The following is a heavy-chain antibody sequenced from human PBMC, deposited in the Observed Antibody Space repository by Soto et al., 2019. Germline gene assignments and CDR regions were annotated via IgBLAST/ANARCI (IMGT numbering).Heavy chain of an antibody. Sequence: PGGSLRRSCAASGFSFSSYAMHWVRQAPGKGLEWVAGIWYDGSNKYYADSVKGRFTISRDNSKNTLYLQMNSLRAEDTAVYYCAKDSSGYPGGYFDYWGQGTLVTVSS. CDR2: IWYDGSNK. D-gene: IGHD3-22*01. CDR1: GFSFSSYA. V-gene: IGHV3-33*06. J-gene: IGHJ4*02. CDR3: AKDSSGYPGGYFDY.